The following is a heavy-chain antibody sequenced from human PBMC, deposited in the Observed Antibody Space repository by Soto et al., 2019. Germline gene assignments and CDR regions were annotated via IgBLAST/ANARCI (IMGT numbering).Heavy chain of an antibody. V-gene: IGHV4-59*01. D-gene: IGHD5-12*01. Sequence: SLKRAVYGRCINRGGWRCIQQHPGKGLEWIGYIYYSGSTNYNPSLKSRVTISVDTSKNQFPLKRSSVTAADTAVYYCERGRPVMATMGFASWGQGTLVTVSS. J-gene: IGHJ5*01. CDR2: IYYSGST. CDR1: GRCINRGG. CDR3: ERGRPVMATMGFAS.